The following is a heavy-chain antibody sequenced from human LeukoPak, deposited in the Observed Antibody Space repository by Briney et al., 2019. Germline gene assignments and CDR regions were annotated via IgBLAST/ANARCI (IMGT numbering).Heavy chain of an antibody. CDR2: ISGSGGSI. V-gene: IGHV3-23*01. CDR1: EFTFSSYE. CDR3: AKFPYFGYFDF. D-gene: IGHD3-9*01. Sequence: PGGSLRLSCAASEFTFSSYEMNWVRQAPGKGLEWVSAISGSGGSIYYADSVKGRFTISRDNSKNTLYLQMNSLRAEDTAVYHCAKFPYFGYFDFWGRGTLVSVSS. J-gene: IGHJ4*02.